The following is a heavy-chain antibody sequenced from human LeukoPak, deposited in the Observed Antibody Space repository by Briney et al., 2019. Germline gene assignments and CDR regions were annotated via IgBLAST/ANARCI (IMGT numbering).Heavy chain of an antibody. D-gene: IGHD3-3*01. CDR3: ARDHYDFWSGYYRYAFDI. CDR1: GFTFSDYY. V-gene: IGHV3-11*01. J-gene: IGHJ3*02. Sequence: GGSLRLSCAAYGFTFSDYYMSWIRQAPGKGLEWVSYISSSGSTIYYADSVEGRFTISRDNAKNSLYLQMNSLRAEDTAVYYCARDHYDFWSGYYRYAFDIWGQGTMVTVSS. CDR2: ISSSGSTI.